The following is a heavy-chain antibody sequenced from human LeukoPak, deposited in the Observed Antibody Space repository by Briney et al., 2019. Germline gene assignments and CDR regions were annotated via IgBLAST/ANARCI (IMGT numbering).Heavy chain of an antibody. Sequence: ASVKVSCKASGYNFTGYYMHWGRQAPGEGLEWMGWINPNSGGTNYAQKFLDRVTMTRDTSFSTAYIELSSLRSDDTAVYYCARDQGSSWTEDYWGQGTLVTVSS. J-gene: IGHJ4*02. D-gene: IGHD6-13*01. CDR3: ARDQGSSWTEDY. V-gene: IGHV1-2*02. CDR2: INPNSGGT. CDR1: GYNFTGYY.